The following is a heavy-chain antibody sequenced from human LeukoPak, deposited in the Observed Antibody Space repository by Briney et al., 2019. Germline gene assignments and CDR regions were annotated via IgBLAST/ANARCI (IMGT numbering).Heavy chain of an antibody. D-gene: IGHD3-3*01. J-gene: IGHJ4*02. CDR3: ARAEGMFWSDYYTD. Sequence: SETLSLTCTVSGDSISSGGYYWSWIRQHPRKGLEWIGYIYYIGSTSYNPSLKSRVIISVDTSKYQFSLKLSSVTAADTAVYYCARAEGMFWSDYYTDWGQGTLVTVSS. V-gene: IGHV4-31*03. CDR2: IYYIGST. CDR1: GDSISSGGYY.